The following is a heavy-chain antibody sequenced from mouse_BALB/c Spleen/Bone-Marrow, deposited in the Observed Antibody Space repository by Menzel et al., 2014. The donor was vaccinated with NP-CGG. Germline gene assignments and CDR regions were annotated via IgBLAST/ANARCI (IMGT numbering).Heavy chain of an antibody. CDR2: INYSGST. J-gene: IGHJ3*01. CDR1: GDSITSGY. CDR3: ARYYDFLAWFAY. Sequence: EVKLMESGPSLVKPSQTLSLTCSVTGDSITSGYWNWIRKFPGNKLECMGYINYSGSTYYNPSLKSRISITRDTSKNQYYLQLNSVTTEDTATYYCARYYDFLAWFAYWGQGTLVTVSA. V-gene: IGHV3-8*02. D-gene: IGHD2-4*01.